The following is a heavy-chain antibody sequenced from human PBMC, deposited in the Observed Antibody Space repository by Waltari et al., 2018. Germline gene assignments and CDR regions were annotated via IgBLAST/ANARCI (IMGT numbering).Heavy chain of an antibody. Sequence: QVQLQESGPGLVKPSQTLSLTCAVSGGSITRYSYYWGWLRQSAGKGLEWTGRIYTNGNTDYSPSLKSRVSISVDTSKTQFSLELSSVTAADTAVYYCARGGQVLNWPFDMWGQGTVVTVSS. CDR1: GGSITRYSYY. V-gene: IGHV4-61*02. J-gene: IGHJ3*02. CDR3: ARGGQVLNWPFDM. D-gene: IGHD2-2*01. CDR2: IYTNGNT.